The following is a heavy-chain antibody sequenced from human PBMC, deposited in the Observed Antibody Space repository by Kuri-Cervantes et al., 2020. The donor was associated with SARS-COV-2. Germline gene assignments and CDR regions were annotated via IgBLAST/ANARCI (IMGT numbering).Heavy chain of an antibody. CDR1: GFTFSSYA. CDR2: ISYDGSNK. CDR3: ARVLWFGDPPDY. J-gene: IGHJ4*02. Sequence: GESLKISCAASGFTFSSYAMHWVRQAPGKGLEWVAVISYDGSNKYYVDSVKGRFTISRDNSKNTLYLQMNSLRAEDTAVYYCARVLWFGDPPDYWGQGTLVTVSS. D-gene: IGHD3-10*01. V-gene: IGHV3-30-3*01.